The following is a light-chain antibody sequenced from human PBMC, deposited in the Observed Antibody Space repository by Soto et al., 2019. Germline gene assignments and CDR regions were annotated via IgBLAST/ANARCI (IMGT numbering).Light chain of an antibody. V-gene: IGKV3-11*01. J-gene: IGKJ2*01. CDR1: QRVSCY. Sequence: EIVLTQSPATLSLSPGERATLSCRASQRVSCYLAWYQQKPGQAPRLLIYDASNRATGIPARFSGSGSGTDFTLTISSLEPEDFAVYYCQQRSNWPPPYTFGQGTKLEIK. CDR3: QQRSNWPPPYT. CDR2: DAS.